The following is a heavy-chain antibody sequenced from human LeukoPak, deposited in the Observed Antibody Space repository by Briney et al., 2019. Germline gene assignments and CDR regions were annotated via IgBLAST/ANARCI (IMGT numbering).Heavy chain of an antibody. J-gene: IGHJ4*02. Sequence: PGGSLRLSCAASGFTFSTYWMHWVRQAPGKGLVWVSRINPDGTTTSYADSVKGRFTISRDNAKDTVYLQMNSLRAEDTAVYYCARASIGWYSFDYWGQGTLVTVSS. V-gene: IGHV3-74*01. CDR2: INPDGTTT. D-gene: IGHD6-19*01. CDR3: ARASIGWYSFDY. CDR1: GFTFSTYW.